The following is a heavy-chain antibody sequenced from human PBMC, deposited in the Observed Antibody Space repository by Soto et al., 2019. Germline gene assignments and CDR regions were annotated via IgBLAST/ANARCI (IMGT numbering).Heavy chain of an antibody. D-gene: IGHD3-22*01. Sequence: GSLRLSCAASGFTFSSYGMHWVRQAPGKGLEWVAVISYDGSNKYYADSVKGRFTISRDNSKNTLYLQMNSLRAEDTAVYYCAKGSYYYDSSGYYNLDYWGQGTLVTVSS. CDR2: ISYDGSNK. V-gene: IGHV3-30*18. CDR3: AKGSYYYDSSGYYNLDY. J-gene: IGHJ4*02. CDR1: GFTFSSYG.